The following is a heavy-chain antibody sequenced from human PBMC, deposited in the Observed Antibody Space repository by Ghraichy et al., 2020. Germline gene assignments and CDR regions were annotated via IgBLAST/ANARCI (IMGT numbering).Heavy chain of an antibody. CDR1: GGSFSNYY. D-gene: IGHD2-15*01. J-gene: IGHJ4*02. Sequence: ETLSLTCTVSGGSFSNYYWSWIRQSPGKGLEWIGYIYYTGRTNYNPSLKSRVTLSGDTPKNQFSLKLSSVTAADTAVYFCARHNPIAATSFDYWGQGTLVTVSS. CDR3: ARHNPIAATSFDY. CDR2: IYYTGRT. V-gene: IGHV4-59*08.